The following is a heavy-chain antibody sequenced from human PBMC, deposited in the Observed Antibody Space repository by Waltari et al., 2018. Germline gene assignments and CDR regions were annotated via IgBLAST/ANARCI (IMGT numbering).Heavy chain of an antibody. CDR2: ILNDGIDT. CDR3: ARGRSYGMDV. CDR1: GFAFNKFI. J-gene: IGHJ6*02. V-gene: IGHV3-30*03. Sequence: QVQLMESGGGVVQPGQSLRLSSAASGFAFNKFIFHWVRQAPGKGLEWVASILNDGIDTKYADSVRGRFSISRDNSENTVYLQMDTLNIEDTGVYYCARGRSYGMDVWGQGTAVTVSS.